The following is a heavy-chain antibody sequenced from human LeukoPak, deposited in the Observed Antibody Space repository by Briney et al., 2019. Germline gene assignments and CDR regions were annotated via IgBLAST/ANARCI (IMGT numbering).Heavy chain of an antibody. Sequence: GGSLGLSCAAPGLTVSKNYMSWVPQAPGKGLEWVSVIYSGGSTYYADSVKGRFTISRDNSQSTLYLQMNSLRTEDTAVYYCARDPVWFGELTYYYYDMDVWGQGTTVTVSS. CDR3: ARDPVWFGELTYYYYDMDV. CDR1: GLTVSKNY. D-gene: IGHD3-10*01. CDR2: IYSGGST. J-gene: IGHJ6*02. V-gene: IGHV3-66*02.